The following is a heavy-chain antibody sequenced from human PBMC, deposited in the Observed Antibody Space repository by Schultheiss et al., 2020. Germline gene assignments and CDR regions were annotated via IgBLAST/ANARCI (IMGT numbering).Heavy chain of an antibody. D-gene: IGHD3-10*01. CDR1: GGSMSSGSYY. Sequence: SETLSLTCTVSGGSMSSGSYYWSWIRQPAGKGLEWIGRIYTSGSTNYNPSLRSRVTISVDTSKNQFSLKLSSVTAADTAVYYCARASMVREVLNWFDPWGQGTLVTVSS. V-gene: IGHV4-61*02. J-gene: IGHJ5*02. CDR2: IYTSGST. CDR3: ARASMVREVLNWFDP.